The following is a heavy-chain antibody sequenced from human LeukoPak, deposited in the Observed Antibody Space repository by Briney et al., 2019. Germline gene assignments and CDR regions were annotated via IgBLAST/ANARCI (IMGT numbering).Heavy chain of an antibody. CDR2: IHYSGST. Sequence: PSETLSLTCTVSGGSISSSSYYWSWIRQPPGKGLEWIGYIHYSGSTNYNPSLKSRLTISVETSKNQFSLKLSSVTAADTAVYYCARDGAVTTNFDYWGQGTLVTVSS. CDR1: GGSISSSSYY. V-gene: IGHV4-61*01. D-gene: IGHD4-17*01. CDR3: ARDGAVTTNFDY. J-gene: IGHJ4*02.